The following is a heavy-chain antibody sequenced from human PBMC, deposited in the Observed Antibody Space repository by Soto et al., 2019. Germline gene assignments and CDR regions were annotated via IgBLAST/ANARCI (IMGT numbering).Heavy chain of an antibody. CDR1: GFTFSSYW. CDR3: SVVLVADTSNSLGY. D-gene: IGHD2-15*01. J-gene: IGHJ4*02. CDR2: INSDGSST. V-gene: IGHV3-74*01. Sequence: PVGSLRLSCAASGFTFSSYWMHWVRQAPGKGLVWVSRINSDGSSTNYADSVKGRFTISRDNAKNTLYLQMSSLRAEDTALYYCSVVLVADTSNSLGYWGRGTLVNVSS.